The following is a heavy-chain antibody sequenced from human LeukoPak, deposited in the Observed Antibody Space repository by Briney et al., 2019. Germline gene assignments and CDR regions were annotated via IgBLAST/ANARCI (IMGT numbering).Heavy chain of an antibody. CDR1: GFTFSSYS. CDR3: ARERGYSYGYSDY. Sequence: GGSLRLSCAASGFTFSSYSLNWVRQAPGKGLEWVSYISSSSSTIYYADSVKGRFTISRDNAKHSLYLQMNSLRAEDTAVYYCARERGYSYGYSDYWGQGTLVTLSS. V-gene: IGHV3-48*01. CDR2: ISSSSSTI. J-gene: IGHJ4*02. D-gene: IGHD5-18*01.